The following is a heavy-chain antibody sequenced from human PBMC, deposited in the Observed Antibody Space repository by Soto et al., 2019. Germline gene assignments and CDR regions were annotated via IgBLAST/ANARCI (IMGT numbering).Heavy chain of an antibody. V-gene: IGHV4-59*01. CDR2: INYSGNT. Sequence: PSETLSLTCTVSGDSISNYYWNWIRQPPGKGLEWIGYINYSGNTNYNPSLKSRVTISADTSKNQFSLKLGSVTAADTAVYYCARAEKVYAISGALDIWGQGTMVTVSS. J-gene: IGHJ3*02. CDR3: ARAEKVYAISGALDI. CDR1: GDSISNYY. D-gene: IGHD2-8*01.